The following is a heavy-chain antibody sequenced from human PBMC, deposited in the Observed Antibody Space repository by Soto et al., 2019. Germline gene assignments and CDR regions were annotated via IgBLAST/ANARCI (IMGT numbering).Heavy chain of an antibody. Sequence: EVQLVESGGGLVQPGGSLKLSCAASGFIFSGSAIHWVRQASGKGLEWVGRIRSRANNFATSSAASVKGRFTFSRDDSKNTAYLEKNTLKPEDTAVYYCARGQGAAIGDYYYHGMDGWGQGTTVTVSS. V-gene: IGHV3-73*02. CDR3: ARGQGAAIGDYYYHGMDG. CDR1: GFIFSGSA. D-gene: IGHD2-2*02. J-gene: IGHJ6*02. CDR2: IRSRANNFAT.